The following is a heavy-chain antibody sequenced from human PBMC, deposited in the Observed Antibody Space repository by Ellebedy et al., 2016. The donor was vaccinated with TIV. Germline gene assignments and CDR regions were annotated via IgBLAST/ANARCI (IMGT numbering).Heavy chain of an antibody. CDR3: ARQHVVVVTALRTLRRRGLDV. CDR2: ISDISHAM. Sequence: GESLKISCTASGFNFNNYYMAWIRQAPGKGLEWVSFISDISHAMYYPDSVRGRFTVSRANADNSLFLEMHTLRAEDSAVYYCARQHVVVVTALRTLRRRGLDVWGQGTTVIVSS. CDR1: GFNFNNYY. J-gene: IGHJ6*02. V-gene: IGHV3-11*04. D-gene: IGHD2-21*02.